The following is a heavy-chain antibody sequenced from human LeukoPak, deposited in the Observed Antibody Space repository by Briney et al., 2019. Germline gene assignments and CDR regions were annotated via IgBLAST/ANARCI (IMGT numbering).Heavy chain of an antibody. CDR1: GFTFDDYA. CDR3: AKDRGYYDFWSGPDY. D-gene: IGHD3-3*01. CDR2: ISWNSGSI. J-gene: IGHJ4*02. V-gene: IGHV3-9*01. Sequence: GGSLRFSCSASGFTFDDYAMHWVRQAQGKGLERGSGISWNSGSIGYADSVKGRFTISRDNAKTSLYLQMNSLRAEDTALYYCAKDRGYYDFWSGPDYWGQGTLVTVSS.